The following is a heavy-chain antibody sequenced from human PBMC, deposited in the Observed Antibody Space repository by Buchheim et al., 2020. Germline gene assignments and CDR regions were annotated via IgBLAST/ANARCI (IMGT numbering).Heavy chain of an antibody. Sequence: EVQLVESGGALVQPGGSLRLSCAASGFIFSSYSMNWVRQAPGKGLEWVSYISSSSSTIYYADSVKGRFTISSDNAKNSLYLQMNSLRAEDTAVYYCARVGSATYYYDSSGYRWGQGTL. CDR1: GFIFSSYS. CDR2: ISSSSSTI. J-gene: IGHJ4*02. CDR3: ARVGSATYYYDSSGYR. D-gene: IGHD3-22*01. V-gene: IGHV3-48*01.